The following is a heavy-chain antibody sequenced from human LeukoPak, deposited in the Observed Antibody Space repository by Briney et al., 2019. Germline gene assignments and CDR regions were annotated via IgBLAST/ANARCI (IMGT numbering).Heavy chain of an antibody. J-gene: IGHJ4*02. V-gene: IGHV3-21*01. CDR1: GFTLSSYC. D-gene: IGHD3-16*01. CDR3: ARDSRTFGGVMGDY. CDR2: ISSSSYI. Sequence: PGGSLRLSCAASGFTLSSYCMNWVRQAPGKGLEWVSSISSSSYIYYADSVKCRFTISRHNAKNSLYLPMNSLRAEETAVYCCARDSRTFGGVMGDYWGQETLVTVSS.